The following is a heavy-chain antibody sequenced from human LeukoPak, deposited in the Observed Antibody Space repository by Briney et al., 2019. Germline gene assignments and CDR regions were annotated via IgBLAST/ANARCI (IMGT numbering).Heavy chain of an antibody. CDR3: AGAVYSSSWTNVYFDY. Sequence: PGGSLRLSCAASGFTFSSYDMHWVRQGTAKGLEWVSAIGSAGGTNYPGSVKGRFTISRENAKNSLYLQMNSLRAGDTAVYYCAGAVYSSSWTNVYFDYWGQGTLVTVSS. V-gene: IGHV3-13*01. J-gene: IGHJ4*02. CDR1: GFTFSSYD. CDR2: IGSAGGT. D-gene: IGHD6-13*01.